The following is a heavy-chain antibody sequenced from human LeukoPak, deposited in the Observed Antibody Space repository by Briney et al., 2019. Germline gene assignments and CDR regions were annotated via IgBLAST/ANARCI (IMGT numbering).Heavy chain of an antibody. CDR2: INPNSGGT. J-gene: IGHJ5*02. CDR3: ARDKADTAHWFDP. V-gene: IGHV1-2*02. Sequence: GASVTVSFKASGYTFTGYYMHWVRQAPGQGLEWMGWINPNSGGTNYAQKFQGRVTMTRDTSISTAYMELSRLRSDDTAVYYCARDKADTAHWFDPWGQGTLVTVSS. D-gene: IGHD5-18*01. CDR1: GYTFTGYY.